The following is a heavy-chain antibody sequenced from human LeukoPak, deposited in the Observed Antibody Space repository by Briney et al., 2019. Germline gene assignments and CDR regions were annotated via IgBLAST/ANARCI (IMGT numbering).Heavy chain of an antibody. V-gene: IGHV1-18*01. CDR1: GYTFTSYG. J-gene: IGHJ4*02. Sequence: ASVQVSCKASGYTFTSYGIRWVRPAPGKGLEWMGWISAYNGNTNYAQKLQGRVTMTTDTSTSTAYMELRSLRSDDTAVYYCARVEAFRSSASGGDYWGQRTLVTVSS. CDR2: ISAYNGNT. D-gene: IGHD6-6*01. CDR3: ARVEAFRSSASGGDY.